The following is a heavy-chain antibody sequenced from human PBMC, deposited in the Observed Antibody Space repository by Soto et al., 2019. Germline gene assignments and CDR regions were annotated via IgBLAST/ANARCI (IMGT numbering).Heavy chain of an antibody. V-gene: IGHV3-15*01. CDR1: GFTFSNAW. J-gene: IGHJ6*02. Sequence: EVQLVESGGGLVKPGGSLRLSCAASGFTFSNAWMSWVRQAPGKGLEWVGRIKSKTDGGTTDYAAPVKGRFTISRDDSKNTLYLQMNSLKTEDTAVYYCTTDEKYDSSGAYYYGMDVWGQGTTVTVSS. D-gene: IGHD3-22*01. CDR3: TTDEKYDSSGAYYYGMDV. CDR2: IKSKTDGGTT.